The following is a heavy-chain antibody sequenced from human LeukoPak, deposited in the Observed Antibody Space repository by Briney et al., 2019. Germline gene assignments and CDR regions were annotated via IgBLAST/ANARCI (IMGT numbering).Heavy chain of an antibody. D-gene: IGHD2-15*01. J-gene: IGHJ4*01. CDR3: AKRGSKGKSYFDC. CDR2: INSNSDNT. V-gene: IGHV3-23*01. Sequence: GGSLRLSCAASGFTFSSYAMSWARQAPGKGLEWVSTINSNSDNTYYADSVKGRFTISRDNSKNTLYLQMNSLRAEDTAVYHCAKRGSKGKSYFDCGGQEPWSPSPQ. CDR1: GFTFSSYA.